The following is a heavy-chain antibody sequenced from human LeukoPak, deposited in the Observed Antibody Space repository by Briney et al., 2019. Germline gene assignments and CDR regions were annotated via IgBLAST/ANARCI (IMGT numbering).Heavy chain of an antibody. CDR2: INPSDGAT. Sequence: ASVKVSCKASGYTFTMYYIHWVRQAPGQGLEWMGMINPSDGATTYAQRFQGRVTMTRDMSTTTVYVDLRSLRSEDTAVYFCAREQRAGLSGSLGGLFASYNTHYYMDVWGRGTTVTVSS. CDR3: AREQRAGLSGSLGGLFASYNTHYYMDV. D-gene: IGHD1-26*01. CDR1: GYTFTMYY. V-gene: IGHV1-46*01. J-gene: IGHJ6*03.